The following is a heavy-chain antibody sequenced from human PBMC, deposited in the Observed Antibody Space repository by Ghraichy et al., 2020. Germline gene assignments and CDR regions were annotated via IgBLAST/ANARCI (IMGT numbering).Heavy chain of an antibody. Sequence: SETLSLTCAVYGGSFSGYYWSWIRQPPGKGLEWIGEINHSGSTNYNPSLKSRVTISVDTSKNQFSLKLSSVTAADTAVYYCARVRYYYDSSGYYAWYYYYGMDVWGQGTTVTVSS. CDR1: GGSFSGYY. CDR3: ARVRYYYDSSGYYAWYYYYGMDV. CDR2: INHSGST. D-gene: IGHD3-22*01. V-gene: IGHV4-34*01. J-gene: IGHJ6*02.